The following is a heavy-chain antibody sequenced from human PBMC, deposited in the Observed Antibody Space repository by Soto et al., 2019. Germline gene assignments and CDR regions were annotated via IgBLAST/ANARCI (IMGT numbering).Heavy chain of an antibody. CDR2: MNPNSGNT. D-gene: IGHD2-21*02. Sequence: GASVKVSCKASGYTFTSYDINWVRQATGQGLEWMGWMNPNSGNTGYAQKFQGRVTMTRNTSISTAYMELSSLRSEDTAVYYCARGGCGGDCYTGTDAFDIWGQGTMVTVSS. J-gene: IGHJ3*02. V-gene: IGHV1-8*01. CDR3: ARGGCGGDCYTGTDAFDI. CDR1: GYTFTSYD.